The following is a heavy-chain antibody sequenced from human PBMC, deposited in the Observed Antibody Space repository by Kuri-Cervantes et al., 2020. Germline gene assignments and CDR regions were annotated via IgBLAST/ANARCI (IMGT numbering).Heavy chain of an antibody. CDR2: IYHSGST. Sequence: SQTLSLTCAVSGYSISSGYYWGWIRQPPGKGLEWIGSIYHSGSTYYNPSLKSRVTISVDTSKNQFSLKLSSVTAADTAVYYCARGPNLLRNWGQGTLVTVSS. V-gene: IGHV4-38-2*01. CDR1: GYSISSGYY. CDR3: ARGPNLLRN. D-gene: IGHD3-22*01. J-gene: IGHJ4*02.